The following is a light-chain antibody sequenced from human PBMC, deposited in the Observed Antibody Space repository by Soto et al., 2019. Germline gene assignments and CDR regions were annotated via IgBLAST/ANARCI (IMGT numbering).Light chain of an antibody. CDR2: GAS. CDR3: QQDNSWWT. J-gene: IGKJ1*01. Sequence: EIVMTQSPATLSVSPGERATLSCRASQSVSSNLARYQQKPGQAPRLLIYGASSRATGIPARFSGSGSGTEFTLTISSLPSEDFEVYYCQQDNSWWTFGQGTKVDIK. CDR1: QSVSSN. V-gene: IGKV3-15*01.